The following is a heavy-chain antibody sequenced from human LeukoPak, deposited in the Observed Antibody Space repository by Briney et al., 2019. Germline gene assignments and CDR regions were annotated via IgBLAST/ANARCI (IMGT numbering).Heavy chain of an antibody. Sequence: SVKVSYKASGCTFSSYPISWVRQAPGQRLEWMRRIIPILSIANYAQKCQGRVTITADKSTSTAYMELSSLRTEDTVVYYCARVSGSDQDYWGQGTLVTVSS. CDR2: IIPILSIA. J-gene: IGHJ4*02. CDR1: GCTFSSYP. D-gene: IGHD3-10*01. CDR3: ARVSGSDQDY. V-gene: IGHV1-69*02.